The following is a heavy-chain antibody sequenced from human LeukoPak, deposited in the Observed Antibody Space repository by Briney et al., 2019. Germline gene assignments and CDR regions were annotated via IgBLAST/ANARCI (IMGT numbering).Heavy chain of an antibody. CDR1: GGSISSYY. Sequence: SETLSLTCTVSGGSISSYYWSWIRQPAGKGLEWIGRIYTSGSTNYNPSLKSRVTMSVDTSKNQFSLKLSSVTAADTAVYYCARVPNYSNYPYYYYYYMDVWGKGTTVTVSS. CDR2: IYTSGST. D-gene: IGHD4-11*01. CDR3: ARVPNYSNYPYYYYYYMDV. V-gene: IGHV4-4*07. J-gene: IGHJ6*03.